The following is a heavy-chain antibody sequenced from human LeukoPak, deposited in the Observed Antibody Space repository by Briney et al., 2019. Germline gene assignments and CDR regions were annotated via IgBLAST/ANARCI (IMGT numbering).Heavy chain of an antibody. D-gene: IGHD3-10*01. J-gene: IGHJ4*02. Sequence: GGSLRLSCAASGFTFRAYWMNWVRQAPGKGLEWVANIKQDGSLAHYLDSVKGRFTISRDNTNNSLILQMNSLLAEDTAVYYCARWTGVIDQWGQGTLVTVSS. CDR2: IKQDGSLA. CDR1: GFTFRAYW. V-gene: IGHV3-7*01. CDR3: ARWTGVIDQ.